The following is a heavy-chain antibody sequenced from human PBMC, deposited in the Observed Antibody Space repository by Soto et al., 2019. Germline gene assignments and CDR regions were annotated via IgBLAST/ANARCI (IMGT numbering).Heavy chain of an antibody. D-gene: IGHD6-6*01. CDR3: GRGGRAARLDY. Sequence: SETLSLTCAVYGGSFSGYYWSWIRQPPGKGLEWIGEINHSGSTNYNPSLKSRVTISVDTSKNQFSLKLSSVTAADTAVYYCGRGGRAARLDYWGQGTLVTVSS. CDR2: INHSGST. V-gene: IGHV4-34*01. J-gene: IGHJ4*02. CDR1: GGSFSGYY.